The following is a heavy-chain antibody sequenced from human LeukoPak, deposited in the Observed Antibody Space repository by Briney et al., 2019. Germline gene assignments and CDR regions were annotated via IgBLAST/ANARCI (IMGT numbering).Heavy chain of an antibody. CDR1: GGSISSYY. CDR3: ARRARYSYGGNYYYGMDV. D-gene: IGHD5-18*01. V-gene: IGHV4-59*08. J-gene: IGHJ6*02. Sequence: SETLSLTCTVSGGSISSYYWSWIRQPPGKGLEWIGYIYYSGSTNYNPSLKSRVTISVDTSKNQFSLKLSSVTAADTAVYYCARRARYSYGGNYYYGMDVWGQGTTVTVSS. CDR2: IYYSGST.